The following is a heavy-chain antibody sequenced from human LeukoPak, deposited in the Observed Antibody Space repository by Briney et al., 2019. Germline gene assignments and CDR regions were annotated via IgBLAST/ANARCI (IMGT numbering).Heavy chain of an antibody. V-gene: IGHV5-51*03. CDR3: ARSYGSGYYYSQGHLGY. CDR1: GYSFTSYW. Sequence: KPGESPKISCKGSGYSFTSYWIGWVRQMPGKGLEWMGIIYPGDSDTRYSPSFQGQVTISADKSISTAYLQWSSLKASDTAMYHCARSYGSGYYYSQGHLGYWGQGTLVTVSS. D-gene: IGHD3-22*01. J-gene: IGHJ4*02. CDR2: IYPGDSDT.